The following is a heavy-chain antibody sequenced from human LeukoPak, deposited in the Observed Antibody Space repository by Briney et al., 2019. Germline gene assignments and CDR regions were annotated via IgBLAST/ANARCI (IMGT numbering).Heavy chain of an antibody. J-gene: IGHJ5*02. V-gene: IGHV3-48*03. D-gene: IGHD3-10*01. CDR3: ARDPSGAYYYGSGT. CDR1: GFTFSSYE. Sequence: PGGSLRLSCAASGFTFSSYEMNWVRQAPGKGLEWVSYISSSGSTIYYADSVKGRFTISRDNAKNSLYLQMNSLRAEDTAVYYCARDPSGAYYYGSGTWGQGTLVTVSS. CDR2: ISSSGSTI.